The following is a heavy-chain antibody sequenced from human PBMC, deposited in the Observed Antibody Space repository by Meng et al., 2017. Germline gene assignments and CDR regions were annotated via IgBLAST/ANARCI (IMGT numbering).Heavy chain of an antibody. Sequence: QVAVAQSGACVTQPGASVKVSCKPSGYTFPDYYIHWVRRAPGQGLEWMGRINPKSGDTHYAQKFQARVTMTGDTSISTAYMELSGLRSDDTAMYYCARDEDISAAGKLFGDYWGQGTLVTVSS. CDR1: GYTFPDYY. J-gene: IGHJ4*02. D-gene: IGHD6-25*01. CDR3: ARDEDISAAGKLFGDY. CDR2: INPKSGDT. V-gene: IGHV1-2*06.